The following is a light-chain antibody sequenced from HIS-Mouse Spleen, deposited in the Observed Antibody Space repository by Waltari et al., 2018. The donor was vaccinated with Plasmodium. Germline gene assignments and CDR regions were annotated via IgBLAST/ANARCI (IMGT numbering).Light chain of an antibody. CDR1: SSDVGRYNL. CDR2: EGR. Sequence: QSALTQPASVSGSPGQSITISCTGTSSDVGRYNLVSWYQQHPGKAPKLGIYEGRKRPSGVSNRVSGSKSGNTASMTISGLQAEDEADYYCCSYAGSRVFGGGTELTVL. CDR3: CSYAGSRV. V-gene: IGLV2-23*01. J-gene: IGLJ3*02.